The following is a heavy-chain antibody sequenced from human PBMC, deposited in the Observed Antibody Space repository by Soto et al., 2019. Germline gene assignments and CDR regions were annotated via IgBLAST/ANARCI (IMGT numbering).Heavy chain of an antibody. CDR2: IYYSGST. V-gene: IGHV4-39*01. J-gene: IGHJ4*02. CDR1: GGSISSSSYY. D-gene: IGHD3-16*02. Sequence: QLQLQESGPGLVKPSETLSLTCTVSGGSISSSSYYWGWIRQPPGKGLEWIGSIYYSGSTYYNPSLKSRVTISVDTSKNQFSLKLSSVTAADTAVYYCARAIPYDYIWGSYRYTYYFDYWGQGTLVTVSS. CDR3: ARAIPYDYIWGSYRYTYYFDY.